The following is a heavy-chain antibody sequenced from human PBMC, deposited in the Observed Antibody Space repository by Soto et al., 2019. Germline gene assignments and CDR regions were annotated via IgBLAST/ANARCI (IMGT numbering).Heavy chain of an antibody. D-gene: IGHD2-15*01. CDR1: GFIFSDYW. J-gene: IGHJ3*01. V-gene: IGHV3-7*01. CDR3: SRKADPDAFDV. Sequence: HPGGSLRLSCVPSGFIFSDYWMSWVRQAPGKGLEWVATIKQDGSEKYYVDSVKDRFTISRDNAKNSLYLQMNSLRVEDTAVYYCSRKADPDAFDVWGQGTMVTVSS. CDR2: IKQDGSEK.